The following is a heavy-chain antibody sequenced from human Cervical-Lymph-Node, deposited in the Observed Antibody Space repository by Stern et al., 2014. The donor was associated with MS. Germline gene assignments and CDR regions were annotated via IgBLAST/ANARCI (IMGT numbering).Heavy chain of an antibody. Sequence: EVQLEESGGGLVQPGGSLRLSCEASGFPVSASYMNWVRQAPGKGLEWVSRIHTIGTTHYADSVKGRFTISRANAKNALYFQMDSLRVEDTAVYYCAREIAGRRFEDWGRGTLVAVSP. V-gene: IGHV3-66*01. CDR1: GFPVSASY. CDR3: AREIAGRRFED. CDR2: IHTIGTT. J-gene: IGHJ4*02. D-gene: IGHD6-6*01.